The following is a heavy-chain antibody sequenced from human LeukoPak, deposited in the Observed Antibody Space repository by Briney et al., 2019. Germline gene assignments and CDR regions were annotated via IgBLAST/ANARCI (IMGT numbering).Heavy chain of an antibody. D-gene: IGHD2-15*01. J-gene: IGHJ5*02. V-gene: IGHV3-23*01. Sequence: GESLKISCKGSGYSFTSYWIGWVRQAPGKGLEWVSAISGSGGSTYYADSVKGRFTISRDNSKNTLYLQMNSLRAEDTAVHYCAKDCSGGSCYGSPWGQGTLVTVSS. CDR3: AKDCSGGSCYGSP. CDR1: GYSFTSYW. CDR2: ISGSGGST.